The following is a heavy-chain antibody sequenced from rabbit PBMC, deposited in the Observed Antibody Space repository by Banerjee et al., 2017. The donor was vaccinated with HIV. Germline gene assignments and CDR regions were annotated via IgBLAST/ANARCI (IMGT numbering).Heavy chain of an antibody. CDR3: ARDLRYFTYGYVGYAYDL. CDR2: IYAGSSGST. J-gene: IGHJ6*01. CDR1: GFSFSSSYY. Sequence: QSLEESGGDLVKPGASLTLTCTASGFSFSSSYYMCWVRQAPGKGLEWIACIYAGSSGSTYYASWAKGRFAISKASSTTVTLQMTSLTAADTATYFCARDLRYFTYGYVGYAYDLWCPGTLVTVS. V-gene: IGHV1S40*01. D-gene: IGHD6-1*01.